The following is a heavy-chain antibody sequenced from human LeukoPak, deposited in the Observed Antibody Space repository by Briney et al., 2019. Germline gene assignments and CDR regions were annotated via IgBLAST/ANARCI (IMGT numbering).Heavy chain of an antibody. CDR2: INPNSGGT. D-gene: IGHD3-3*01. V-gene: IGHV1-2*02. CDR1: GYTFTGYF. Sequence: GASVKVSCKASGYTFTGYFMHWVRQAPGQGLEWMGWINPNSGGTNYAQKFQGRVTMTRDKSISTDDMELSRLRSDDTAVYYCARDRHYDFWSGYQEQFDYWGQGTLVTVSS. CDR3: ARDRHYDFWSGYQEQFDY. J-gene: IGHJ4*02.